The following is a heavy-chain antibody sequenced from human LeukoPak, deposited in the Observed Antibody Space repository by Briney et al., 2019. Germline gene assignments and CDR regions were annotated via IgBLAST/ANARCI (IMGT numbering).Heavy chain of an antibody. CDR1: GGSFSDYY. CDR2: VIHSGGT. V-gene: IGHV4-34*12. Sequence: SETLSLTCAVYGGSFSDYYWSWIRQPPGKGLEWIGEVIHSGGTNYNPSLKSRVTISVNTSKNQISLRLSSVTAADTAVYYCAKRGVEMSAVRPDNWLDPWGQGTLVTVSS. CDR3: AKRGVEMSAVRPDNWLDP. D-gene: IGHD3-10*01. J-gene: IGHJ5*02.